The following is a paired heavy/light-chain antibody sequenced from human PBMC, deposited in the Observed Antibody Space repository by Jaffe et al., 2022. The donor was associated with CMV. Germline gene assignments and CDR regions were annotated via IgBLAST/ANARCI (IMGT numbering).Light chain of an antibody. V-gene: IGLV1-44*01. CDR3: ATWDDSLNVRV. Sequence: QSVLTQPPSASGTPGQRVTISCSGSSSNIGSHNVNWYKQLPGTAPKLLIYSNNQRPSGVPDRFSGSKSGTSASLAISGLQSEDEADYYCATWDDSLNVRVFGGGTKLTVL. CDR1: SSNIGSHN. J-gene: IGLJ3*02. CDR2: SNN.
Heavy chain of an antibody. V-gene: IGHV3-72*01. CDR3: TTSWSGSYYGIGY. CDR1: GFTFSDHY. Sequence: EVQLVESGGGLVQPGGSLRLSCAASGFTFSDHYMDWVRQAPGKGLEWVGRIRNKANGYTTEYAASVKGRFTISRDTSKNSLYLQMNSLKIDDTAVYYCTTSWSGSYYGIGYWGQGTLVTVSS. J-gene: IGHJ4*02. CDR2: IRNKANGYTT. D-gene: IGHD3-10*01.